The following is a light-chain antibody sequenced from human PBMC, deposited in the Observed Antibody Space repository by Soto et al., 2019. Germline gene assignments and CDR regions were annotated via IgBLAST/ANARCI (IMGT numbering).Light chain of an antibody. CDR1: QSISSYY. CDR3: QQYGGSPRYT. J-gene: IGKJ2*01. CDR2: AAS. Sequence: EIVLTQSPGTLSLSPGERATLSCRASQSISSYYLVWYQQKPGQAPRLLIYAASTRATGIPDRFSGSGSGTDFTLTISRLEPEDFATYYCQQYGGSPRYTFGQGTKLEIK. V-gene: IGKV3-20*01.